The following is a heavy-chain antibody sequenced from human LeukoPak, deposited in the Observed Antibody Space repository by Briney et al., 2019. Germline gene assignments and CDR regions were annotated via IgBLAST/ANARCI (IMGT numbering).Heavy chain of an antibody. D-gene: IGHD3-10*01. CDR2: IYYSGST. Sequence: SETLSLTCTVSGGSISSSTYYWGWIRQPPGKGLEWVGSIYYSGSTSYNPSLESRVTISIDTSKDQFSLKLSSVTAADTAVYYCARLLAGEYDPFDIWGQGTMVTVSS. CDR1: GGSISSSTYY. V-gene: IGHV4-39*07. J-gene: IGHJ3*02. CDR3: ARLLAGEYDPFDI.